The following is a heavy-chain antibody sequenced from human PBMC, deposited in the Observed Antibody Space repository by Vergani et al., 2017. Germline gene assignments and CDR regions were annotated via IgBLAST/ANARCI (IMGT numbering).Heavy chain of an antibody. V-gene: IGHV3-30*02. CDR2: IRYDGSNT. CDR1: GFTFSNYG. Sequence: QVQLVESGGGVVQPGGSLRLSCGASGFTFSNYGMHWVRQAPSKGLEWVTFIRYDGSNTYYADSVKGRFTISRDNSKNTLFLQMNSLRPEDTAVYYCARDTVTGSRYFDYWGQGTLVTVSS. J-gene: IGHJ4*02. CDR3: ARDTVTGSRYFDY. D-gene: IGHD6-19*01.